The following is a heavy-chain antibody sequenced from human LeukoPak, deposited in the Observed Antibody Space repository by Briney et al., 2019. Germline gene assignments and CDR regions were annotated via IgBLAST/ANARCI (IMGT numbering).Heavy chain of an antibody. J-gene: IGHJ4*02. CDR3: TTDSLSYYYDSSGYSDY. Sequence: GGSLRLSCAASGFTFSNAWMSWVRQAPGKGLEWVGRIKSKNDGGTTDYAAPVKGRFTISGDDSKNTLYLQMNSLKTEDTAVYYCTTDSLSYYYDSSGYSDYWGQGTLVTVSS. CDR1: GFTFSNAW. D-gene: IGHD3-22*01. V-gene: IGHV3-15*01. CDR2: IKSKNDGGTT.